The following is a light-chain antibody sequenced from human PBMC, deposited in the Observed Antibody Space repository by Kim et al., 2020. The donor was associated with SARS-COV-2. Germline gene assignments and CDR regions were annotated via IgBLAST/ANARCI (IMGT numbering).Light chain of an antibody. J-gene: IGKJ1*01. CDR1: QSVSSSY. V-gene: IGKV3-20*01. CDR2: GAS. Sequence: SPGERAPRSCRAIQSVSSSYLAWYQQKPGQAPRLLIYGASNRATGISDRFSGSGSGTDFTLTISRLEPEDFAVYYCQQYGSSPQTFGHGTKVDIK. CDR3: QQYGSSPQT.